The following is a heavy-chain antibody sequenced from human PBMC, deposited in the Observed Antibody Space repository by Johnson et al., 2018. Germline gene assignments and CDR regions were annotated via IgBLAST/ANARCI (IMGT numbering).Heavy chain of an antibody. CDR2: VFHSGTT. J-gene: IGHJ6*02. D-gene: IGHD4-17*01. V-gene: IGHV4-59*01. CDR3: ARSAVPGYYFYGLDV. Sequence: QVQLQESGPGLVKASETLSLTCSVSGGSIDRYYWNWIRQSPRSGLEWIGSVFHSGTTSFNPSLSGRFTMSVDTSKNEFSLKLTSVTVADTAIYYCARSAVPGYYFYGLDVWGQGTTVAVSS. CDR1: GGSIDRYY.